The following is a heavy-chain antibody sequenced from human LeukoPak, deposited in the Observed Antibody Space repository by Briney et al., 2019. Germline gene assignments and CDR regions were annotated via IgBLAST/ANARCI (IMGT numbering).Heavy chain of an antibody. J-gene: IGHJ4*02. V-gene: IGHV4-4*02. D-gene: IGHD3-22*01. CDR1: GGSISSSNW. Sequence: SETLSLTCAVSGGSISSSNWWSWVRQPPGRGLEWIGEIYHSGSTNYNPSLKSRVTISVDKSKNQFSLKLSSVTAADTAVYYCARRSYDSSGYAIDYWGQGTLVTVSS. CDR3: ARRSYDSSGYAIDY. CDR2: IYHSGST.